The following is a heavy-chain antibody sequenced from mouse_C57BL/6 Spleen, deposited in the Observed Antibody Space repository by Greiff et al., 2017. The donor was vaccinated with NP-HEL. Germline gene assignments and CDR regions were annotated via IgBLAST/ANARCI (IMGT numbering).Heavy chain of an antibody. J-gene: IGHJ2*01. Sequence: VQLQQSGAELVKPGASVKLSCTASGFNIKDYYMHWVKQRTEQGLEWIGRIDPEDGDTKYAPKFQGKATITADTSSNTAYLQLSSLTSEDTAVYYCASYYYGSPFDYWGQGTTLTVSS. D-gene: IGHD1-1*01. CDR1: GFNIKDYY. CDR3: ASYYYGSPFDY. CDR2: IDPEDGDT. V-gene: IGHV14-2*01.